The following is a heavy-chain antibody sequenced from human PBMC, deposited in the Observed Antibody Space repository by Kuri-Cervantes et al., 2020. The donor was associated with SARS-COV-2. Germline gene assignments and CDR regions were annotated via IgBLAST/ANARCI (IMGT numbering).Heavy chain of an antibody. J-gene: IGHJ2*01. CDR2: ISSSGSTI. Sequence: GGSLRLSCAASGFTFSSYEMNWVRQAPGKGLEWVSYISSSGSTIYYADSVKGRFTISRDNAKNSLYLQMNSLRAEDTAVYYCARIYDSSGYYHYWYFDLWGRGTLVTVSS. D-gene: IGHD3-22*01. V-gene: IGHV3-48*03. CDR1: GFTFSSYE. CDR3: ARIYDSSGYYHYWYFDL.